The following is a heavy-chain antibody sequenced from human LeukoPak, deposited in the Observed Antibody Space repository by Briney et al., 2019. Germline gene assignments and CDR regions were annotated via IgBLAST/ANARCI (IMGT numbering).Heavy chain of an antibody. J-gene: IGHJ4*02. D-gene: IGHD6-19*01. V-gene: IGHV3-33*06. CDR1: GFTFSSYG. CDR2: IWFDGTNK. CDR3: AKARGSGWHDPWYLDY. Sequence: PGGSLRLSCAASGFTFSSYGMHWVRQAPGTGPELVAVIWFDGTNKYYGDSVRGRFTISRDNSKNRLYLQMNSLRAEDTAVYYCAKARGSGWHDPWYLDYWGQGTLVTVSS.